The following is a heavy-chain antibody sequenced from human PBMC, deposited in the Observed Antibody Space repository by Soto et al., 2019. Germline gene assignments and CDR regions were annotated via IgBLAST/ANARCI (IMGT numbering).Heavy chain of an antibody. CDR1: GGSFSGYY. D-gene: IGHD3-3*01. J-gene: IGHJ5*02. Sequence: TCAVYGGSFSGYYWSWIRQPPGKGLEWIGEINQSGSTNYNPSLKSRVTISVDTSKNQFSLKLSSVTAADTAVYYFARGRRGYYDFWSGYLGWFDPWGQGTLVTVSS. CDR3: ARGRRGYYDFWSGYLGWFDP. V-gene: IGHV4-34*01. CDR2: INQSGST.